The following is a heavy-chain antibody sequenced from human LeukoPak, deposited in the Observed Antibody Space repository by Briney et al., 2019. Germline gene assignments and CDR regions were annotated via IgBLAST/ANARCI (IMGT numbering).Heavy chain of an antibody. CDR1: GFTFSSYG. J-gene: IGHJ4*02. Sequence: GRSLRLSCAASGFTFSSYGMHWVRQAPGKGLEWVAVIWYDGSNKYYADSVKGRSTISRDNSKNTLYLQMNSLRAEDTAVYYCARDKEYCSGGSCYLAIDYWGQGTLVTVSS. V-gene: IGHV3-33*01. CDR3: ARDKEYCSGGSCYLAIDY. D-gene: IGHD2-15*01. CDR2: IWYDGSNK.